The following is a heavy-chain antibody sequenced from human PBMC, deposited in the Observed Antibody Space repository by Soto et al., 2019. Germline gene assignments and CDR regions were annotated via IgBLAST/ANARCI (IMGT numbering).Heavy chain of an antibody. V-gene: IGHV4-59*08. CDR1: GVSISSYY. Sequence: SETLSLTCTVSGVSISSYYWSWIRQPPGKGLEWIGYIYYSGSTNYNPSLKSRVTISVDTSKNQFSLKLSSVTAADTAVYYCARRVDNWFDPWGQGTLVTVSS. D-gene: IGHD2-15*01. CDR2: IYYSGST. CDR3: ARRVDNWFDP. J-gene: IGHJ5*02.